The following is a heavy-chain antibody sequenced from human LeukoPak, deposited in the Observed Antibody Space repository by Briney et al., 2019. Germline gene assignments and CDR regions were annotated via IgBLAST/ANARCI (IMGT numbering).Heavy chain of an antibody. CDR1: GGTFSSYA. CDR3: ARAVTVTSHFDY. V-gene: IGHV1-69*04. D-gene: IGHD4-11*01. CDR2: IIPILGIA. Sequence: SVKVSCKASGGTFSSYAISWVRQAPGQGLGWMGRIIPILGIANYAQKFQGRVTITADKSTSTAYMELSSLRSEDTAVYYCARAVTVTSHFDYWGQGTLVTVSS. J-gene: IGHJ4*02.